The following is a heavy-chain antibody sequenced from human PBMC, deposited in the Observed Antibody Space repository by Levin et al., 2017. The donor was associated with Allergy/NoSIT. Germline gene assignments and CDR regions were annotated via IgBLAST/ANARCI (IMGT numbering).Heavy chain of an antibody. D-gene: IGHD6-19*01. J-gene: IGHJ3*02. CDR1: GFTFSSYG. CDR2: ISYDGSNK. Sequence: GGSLRLSCAASGFTFSSYGMHWVRQAPGKGLEWVAVISYDGSNKYYADSVKGRFTISRDNSKNTLYLQMNSLRAEDTAVYYCAKVWGQQWLADAFDIWGQGTMVTVSS. V-gene: IGHV3-30*18. CDR3: AKVWGQQWLADAFDI.